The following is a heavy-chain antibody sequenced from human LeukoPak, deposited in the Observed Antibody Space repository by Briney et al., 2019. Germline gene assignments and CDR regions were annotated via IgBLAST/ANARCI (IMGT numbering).Heavy chain of an antibody. CDR1: GGSFSGYY. D-gene: IGHD2-2*01. V-gene: IGHV4-34*01. J-gene: IGHJ4*02. Sequence: SETLSLTCAVSGGSFSGYYRSWVRQPPGKGLERIGEINHSGSTNYNPSLKSRGTISVDTSKNQFSLNLSSVTAADTAVYYCAGNARASSDYWGQGTLVTVSS. CDR2: INHSGST. CDR3: AGNARASSDY.